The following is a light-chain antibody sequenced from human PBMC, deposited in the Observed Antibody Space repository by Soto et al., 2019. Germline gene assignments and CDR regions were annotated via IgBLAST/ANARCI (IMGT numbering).Light chain of an antibody. CDR2: AAS. Sequence: DIQLTQSPSFLSASVGDRVTITCRTSQGISTYLAWNQQKPGKAPKLLISAASTLQSGVPSTFSGSGSVTEFTLTITSLQPEDFATYYYQRLNTYPFTFGPGTTVDLK. J-gene: IGKJ3*01. CDR1: QGISTY. CDR3: QRLNTYPFT. V-gene: IGKV1-9*01.